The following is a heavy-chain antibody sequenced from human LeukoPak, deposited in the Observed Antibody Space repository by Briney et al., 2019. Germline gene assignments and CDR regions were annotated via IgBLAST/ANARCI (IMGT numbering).Heavy chain of an antibody. V-gene: IGHV3-23*01. CDR2: FSGSGGST. CDR3: AKMVHTEQWLVPFDY. Sequence: GGSLRLSCAASGFTFSSYGMTWVRQAPGKGLEWVSTFSGSGGSTYLADSVKGRFTISRDNSKNTLYLQMNSLRAEDTAVYYCAKMVHTEQWLVPFDYWGQGTLVTVSS. D-gene: IGHD6-19*01. J-gene: IGHJ4*02. CDR1: GFTFSSYG.